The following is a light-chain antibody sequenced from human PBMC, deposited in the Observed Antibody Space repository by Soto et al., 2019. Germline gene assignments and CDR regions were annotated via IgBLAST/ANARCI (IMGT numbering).Light chain of an antibody. V-gene: IGKV1-12*01. J-gene: IGKJ1*01. CDR3: QYRGT. CDR1: QDISSW. CDR2: AAS. Sequence: DIQVTQSPSSVSASVGDRVTITCRASQDISSWLAWYQQKPGKAPKLLIYAASSLQSGVPSRFSGSGSGTDFSLTISSLQPEDSATYYCQYRGTFGQGTKVDIK.